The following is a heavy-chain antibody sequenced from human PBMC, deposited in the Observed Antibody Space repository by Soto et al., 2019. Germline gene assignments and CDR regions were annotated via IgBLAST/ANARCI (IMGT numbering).Heavy chain of an antibody. CDR2: IYHSGST. Sequence: SETLSLTCAVSGYSISSGYYWGWIRQPPGKGLEWIGSIYHSGSTYYNPSLKSRVTISVDTSKNQFSLKLSSVTAADTAVYYCARERRYSSGLFDYWGQGTLVTVS. J-gene: IGHJ4*02. CDR1: GYSISSGYY. V-gene: IGHV4-38-2*02. D-gene: IGHD6-19*01. CDR3: ARERRYSSGLFDY.